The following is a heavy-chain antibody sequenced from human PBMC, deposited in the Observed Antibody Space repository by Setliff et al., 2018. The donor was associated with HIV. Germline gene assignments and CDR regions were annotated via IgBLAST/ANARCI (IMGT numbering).Heavy chain of an antibody. V-gene: IGHV4-59*01. Sequence: SETLSLTCNVSGASISSYYWTWIRQSPGNRLEWLGYITDSGNTSYNPSLRRRVTISADTAKNQVSLRLRSVTAAETAVYDCARETQQSYNIVTGYNYYYGIDVWGQGTTVTVSS. CDR3: ARETQQSYNIVTGYNYYYGIDV. D-gene: IGHD3-9*01. J-gene: IGHJ6*02. CDR2: ITDSGNT. CDR1: GASISSYY.